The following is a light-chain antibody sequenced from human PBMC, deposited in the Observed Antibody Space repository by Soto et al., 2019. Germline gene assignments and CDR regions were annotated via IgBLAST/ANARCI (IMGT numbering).Light chain of an antibody. V-gene: IGLV2-8*01. CDR3: SSYAGSNNV. Sequence: QSVLTQPPSASGSPGQSVTISCTGTSSDVGGYNYVSWYQQHPGKAPKLMIYEVSKRPSGVPDRFSGSKSGNTASLTVSGLQAEEEAYYYCSSYAGSNNVFGSGTKLTVL. CDR2: EVS. CDR1: SSDVGGYNY. J-gene: IGLJ1*01.